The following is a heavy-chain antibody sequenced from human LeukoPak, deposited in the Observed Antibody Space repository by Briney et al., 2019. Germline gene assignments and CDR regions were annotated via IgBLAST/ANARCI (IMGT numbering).Heavy chain of an antibody. J-gene: IGHJ6*02. CDR2: IIPILGIA. Sequence: SVTVSCKASGGTFHSYAISWVRQAPGQGLEWMGRIIPILGIANYAQKFQGRVTITADKSTSTAYMELSSLRSEDTAVYYCARGLRRIPNYGMDDWGQGTTVTVSS. V-gene: IGHV1-69*04. CDR1: GGTFHSYA. CDR3: ARGLRRIPNYGMDD.